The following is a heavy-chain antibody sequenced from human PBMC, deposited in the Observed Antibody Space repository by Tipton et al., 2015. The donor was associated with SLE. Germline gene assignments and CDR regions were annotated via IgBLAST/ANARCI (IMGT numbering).Heavy chain of an antibody. CDR3: ARGWVGDLLFWYYFDY. J-gene: IGHJ4*02. V-gene: IGHV3-53*01. CDR2: IYSGGST. D-gene: IGHD2-21*01. Sequence: SLRLSCAASGFIVSSNYMSWVRQAPGKGLEWVSVIYSGGSTYYADSVKGRFTISRDNSKNTLYLQMNSLRAEDTAVYYCARGWVGDLLFWYYFDYWGQGTLVTVSS. CDR1: GFIVSSNY.